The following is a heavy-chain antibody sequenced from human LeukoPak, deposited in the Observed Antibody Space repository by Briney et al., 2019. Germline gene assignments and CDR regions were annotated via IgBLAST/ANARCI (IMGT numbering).Heavy chain of an antibody. CDR3: ARGTKHRAYNWFDP. J-gene: IGHJ5*02. Sequence: SETLSLTCAVYGGSISSGGYYWSWIRQPPGKGLEWIGYIYYSGSTYYNPSLKSRVTISVDTSKNQFSLKLSSVTAADTAVYYCARGTKHRAYNWFDPWGQGTLVTVSS. CDR1: GGSISSGGYY. CDR2: IYYSGST. V-gene: IGHV4-30-4*01.